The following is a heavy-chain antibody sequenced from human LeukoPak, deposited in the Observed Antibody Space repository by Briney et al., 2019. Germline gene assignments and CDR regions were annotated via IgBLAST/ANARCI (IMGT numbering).Heavy chain of an antibody. CDR3: AKGLYGSWAFDI. V-gene: IGHV3-30*18. CDR1: GFTFSSYG. Sequence: GGSLRLSCAASGFTFSSYGMHWVRQAPGKGREWVAAISYVGSNKYYADSVKGRFTISRDNSKNTLYLQMNSLRAEDTAVYYCAKGLYGSWAFDIWGQGTMVTVSS. J-gene: IGHJ3*02. CDR2: ISYVGSNK. D-gene: IGHD3-10*01.